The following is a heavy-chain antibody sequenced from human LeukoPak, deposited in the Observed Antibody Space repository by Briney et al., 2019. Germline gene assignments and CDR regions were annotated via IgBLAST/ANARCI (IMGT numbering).Heavy chain of an antibody. D-gene: IGHD1-26*01. Sequence: GGSLRLSCAASGFTFSSYSMNWVRQAPGKGLEWVSSISSSSSYIYYADSVKGRFTISRDNAKNSLYLQMNSLRAEDTAVYYCARDQSRYSGSYAYWGQGTLVTVSS. CDR1: GFTFSSYS. CDR2: ISSSSSYI. J-gene: IGHJ4*02. CDR3: ARDQSRYSGSYAY. V-gene: IGHV3-21*01.